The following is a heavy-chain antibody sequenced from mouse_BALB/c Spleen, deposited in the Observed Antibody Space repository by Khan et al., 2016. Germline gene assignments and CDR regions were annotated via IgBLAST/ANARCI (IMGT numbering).Heavy chain of an antibody. CDR1: GYTFTNYG. Sequence: QSQLVQSGPELKKPGETVKISCKASGYTFTNYGMNWVKQAPGQGLKWMGWINTYTGEPTYVDDFKGRFAFSLESSASTAYMQITNLTNEDMATYFCARYGNYEFFAFWGQGALVTVSA. CDR2: INTYTGEP. D-gene: IGHD2-1*01. J-gene: IGHJ3*01. CDR3: ARYGNYEFFAF. V-gene: IGHV9-1*02.